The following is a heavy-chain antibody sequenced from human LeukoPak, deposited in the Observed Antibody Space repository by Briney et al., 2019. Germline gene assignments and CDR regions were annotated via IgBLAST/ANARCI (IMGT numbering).Heavy chain of an antibody. CDR3: ARDIGAYYGSGSYRGDYYFDY. D-gene: IGHD3-10*01. CDR2: TYYRSKWYN. Sequence: SQTLSLTCAISGDSVSSNSAAWNWIRQSPSRGLEWLGRTYYRSKWYNDYAVSVKSRITINPDTSKNQFSLQLNSVTPEDTAVYYCARDIGAYYGSGSYRGDYYFDYWGQGTLVTVSS. CDR1: GDSVSSNSAA. V-gene: IGHV6-1*01. J-gene: IGHJ4*02.